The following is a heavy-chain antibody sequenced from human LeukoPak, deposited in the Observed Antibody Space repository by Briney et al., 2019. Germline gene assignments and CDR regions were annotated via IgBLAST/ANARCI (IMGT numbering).Heavy chain of an antibody. CDR1: GGAITSHY. J-gene: IGHJ6*03. V-gene: IGHV4-59*11. CDR2: ISNSGST. CDR3: GRDALVGYFSYYYMDV. D-gene: IGHD2-15*01. Sequence: SETLSLTCSVSGGAITSHYWTWIRQSPVKGLEWIGDISNSGSTSYNPSLKSRATISIDTSKNQFSLKLSSVTAADTAVYYCGRDALVGYFSYYYMDVWGKGTTVTVSS.